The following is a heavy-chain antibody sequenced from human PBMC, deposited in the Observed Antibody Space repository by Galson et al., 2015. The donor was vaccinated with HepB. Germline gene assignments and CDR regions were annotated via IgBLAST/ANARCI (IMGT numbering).Heavy chain of an antibody. CDR1: GFTFSSYG. V-gene: IGHV3-30*18. CDR2: ISYDGSNK. Sequence: SLRLSCAASGFTFSSYGMHWVRQAPGKGLEWVAVISYDGSNKYYADSVKGRFTISRDNSKNTLYLQMNSLRAEDTAVYYCAKEGPYDYVWGSYRYYYYGMDVWGQGTTVTVSS. CDR3: AKEGPYDYVWGSYRYYYYGMDV. D-gene: IGHD3-16*02. J-gene: IGHJ6*02.